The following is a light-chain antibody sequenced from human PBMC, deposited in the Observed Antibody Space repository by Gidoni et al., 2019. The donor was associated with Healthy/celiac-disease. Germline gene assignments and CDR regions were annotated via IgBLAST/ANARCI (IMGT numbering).Light chain of an antibody. J-gene: IGKJ1*01. CDR2: AAS. V-gene: IGKV1-39*01. CDR3: QQSYSTLVT. Sequence: DIQMTQSPSSLSASVGDRVTITCRASQSISSYLNWYQQKPGKAPKLLIYAASSLQSGVPSRFSGSGSGTDFTLTISSLQPEDFATYYCQQSYSTLVTFXXXTKVEIK. CDR1: QSISSY.